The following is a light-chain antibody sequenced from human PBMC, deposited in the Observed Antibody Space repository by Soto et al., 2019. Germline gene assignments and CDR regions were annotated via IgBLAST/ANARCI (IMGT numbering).Light chain of an antibody. CDR2: WAS. CDR1: QSVLYSSNNKNY. J-gene: IGKJ1*01. V-gene: IGKV4-1*01. CDR3: QQYYSTPVT. Sequence: DIVMTQSPDSLAVSLGERATINCKSSQSVLYSSNNKNYLAWYQQKPGQPPKLIIYWASTRESGVPDRFSGSGSGTDFTLTISSLQAEDVAVYYCQQYYSTPVTFGQGTKVEIK.